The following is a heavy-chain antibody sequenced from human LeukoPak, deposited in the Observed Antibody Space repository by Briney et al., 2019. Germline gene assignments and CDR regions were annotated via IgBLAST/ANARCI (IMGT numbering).Heavy chain of an antibody. V-gene: IGHV3-30*18. D-gene: IGHD6-19*01. CDR1: GFTFSNYG. CDR2: ISYDGSNK. CDR3: AKDFSRYSSGWSPFDY. Sequence: GGSLRLSCAASGFTFSNYGIHWVRQAPGKGLEWVAVISYDGSNKYYADSVKGRFTISRDNSKNTLYLQMNSLRAEDTAVYYCAKDFSRYSSGWSPFDYWGQETLVTVSS. J-gene: IGHJ4*02.